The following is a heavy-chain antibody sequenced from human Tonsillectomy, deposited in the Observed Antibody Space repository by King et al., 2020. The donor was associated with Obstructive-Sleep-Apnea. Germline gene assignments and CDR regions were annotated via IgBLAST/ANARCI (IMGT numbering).Heavy chain of an antibody. J-gene: IGHJ4*02. CDR2: IFLDDDY. CDR1: GFSLSSTGVG. CDR3: AHSQITILDYFDY. Sequence: VTLKESGPTLVKPTQTLTLTCTFSGFSLSSTGVGVGWIRQSPGKALECLAVIFLDDDYRYSPSLKSRLTITKDTSKNQVVLTMTSMDPVDTGTYYCAHSQITILDYFDYWGQGTLVTVSS. V-gene: IGHV2-5*02. D-gene: IGHD3-9*01.